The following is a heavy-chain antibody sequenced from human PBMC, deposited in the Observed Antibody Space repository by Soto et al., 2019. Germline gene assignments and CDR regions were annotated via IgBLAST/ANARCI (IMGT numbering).Heavy chain of an antibody. V-gene: IGHV3-23*01. D-gene: IGHD2-2*01. CDR3: AKRKVLPAAFPHHGAADY. CDR1: GFTFSSYA. J-gene: IGHJ4*02. CDR2: ISGSGGST. Sequence: EVQLLESGGGLVQPGGSLRLSCAASGFTFSSYAMSWVRQAPGKVLEWVSAISGSGGSTYYADSVKGQLTISRDNSKNTRYLHMNSLRAEDTAVYYCAKRKVLPAAFPHHGAADYWGQGTLVTVSS.